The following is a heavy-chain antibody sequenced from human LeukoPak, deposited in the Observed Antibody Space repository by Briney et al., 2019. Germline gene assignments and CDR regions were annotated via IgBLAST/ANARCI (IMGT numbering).Heavy chain of an antibody. CDR1: GFTFSSYG. Sequence: GGSLRLSCAASGFTFSSYGMHWVRHAPGKGLEWVAVIWYDGSNKHYADSVKGRFTISRDNSKNTLYLQMNSLRAEDTAVYYCASGYCSSTSCYAFDYWGQGTLVTVSS. CDR2: IWYDGSNK. V-gene: IGHV3-33*01. D-gene: IGHD2-2*01. J-gene: IGHJ4*02. CDR3: ASGYCSSTSCYAFDY.